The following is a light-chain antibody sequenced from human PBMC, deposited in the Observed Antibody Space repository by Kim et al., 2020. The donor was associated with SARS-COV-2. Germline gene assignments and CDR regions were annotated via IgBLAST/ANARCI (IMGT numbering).Light chain of an antibody. CDR1: SSDVGGYNY. CDR3: CSYAGSYTLV. Sequence: GQSVTISCTGTSSDVGGYNYVSWYQQHPGKAPKLVIYDVTKRPSGVPDRFSGSKSGNTASLTISGLQAEDEADYYCCSYAGSYTLVFGTGTKVTVL. V-gene: IGLV2-11*01. J-gene: IGLJ1*01. CDR2: DVT.